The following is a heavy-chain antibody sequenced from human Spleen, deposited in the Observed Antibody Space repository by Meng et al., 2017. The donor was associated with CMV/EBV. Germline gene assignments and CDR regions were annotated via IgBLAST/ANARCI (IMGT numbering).Heavy chain of an antibody. CDR1: GFTFSTYW. CDR2: IKLDGSER. V-gene: IGHV3-7*01. J-gene: IGHJ4*02. Sequence: GESLKISCAASGFTFSTYWMSWVRQAPGKGLEWVANIKLDGSERYYVDSVKGRFTISRDNARNSLYLQMNSLRAEDTAVYYCARGFGTVTTCFDYWGQGTLVTVSS. CDR3: ARGFGTVTTCFDY. D-gene: IGHD4-11*01.